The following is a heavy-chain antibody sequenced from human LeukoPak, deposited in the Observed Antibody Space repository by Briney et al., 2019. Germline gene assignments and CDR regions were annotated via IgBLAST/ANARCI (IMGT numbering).Heavy chain of an antibody. V-gene: IGHV4-34*01. Sequence: SETLSLTCAVYGGSFSGYYWSWIRQPPGKGLEWIGEINHSGSTNYNPSLKSRVTISADTSKNQFSLKLSSVTAADTAVYYCARRRVVVADFDYWGQGTLVTVSS. J-gene: IGHJ4*02. CDR3: ARRRVVVADFDY. CDR2: INHSGST. CDR1: GGSFSGYY. D-gene: IGHD2-21*01.